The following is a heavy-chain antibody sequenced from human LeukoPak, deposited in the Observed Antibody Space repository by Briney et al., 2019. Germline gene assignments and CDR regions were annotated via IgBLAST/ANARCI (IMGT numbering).Heavy chain of an antibody. CDR2: IYYSGST. CDR1: GYSISGGYY. Sequence: PSETLSLTCTVSGYSISGGYYWGWLRQPPGKGLEWIGYIYYSGSTNYNPSLKSRVTISVDTSKNQFSLKLSSVTAADTAVYSCARRWLPYWYCALWGRGTLVSVSS. V-gene: IGHV4-38-2*02. D-gene: IGHD6-19*01. CDR3: ARRWLPYWYCAL. J-gene: IGHJ2*01.